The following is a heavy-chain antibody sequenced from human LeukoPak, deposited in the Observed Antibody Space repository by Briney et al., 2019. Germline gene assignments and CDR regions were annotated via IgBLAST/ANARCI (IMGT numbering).Heavy chain of an antibody. D-gene: IGHD5-18*01. V-gene: IGHV3-23*01. J-gene: IGHJ4*02. Sequence: PGGSLRLSCAASGFTFSSYAMSWVRQAPGKGLEWVSAISSSGGSTYYADSVKGRFTISRGNSKNTLYLQMNSLRAEDTAVYYCAKDREGYSYGVDYWGQGTLVTVSS. CDR1: GFTFSSYA. CDR3: AKDREGYSYGVDY. CDR2: ISSSGGST.